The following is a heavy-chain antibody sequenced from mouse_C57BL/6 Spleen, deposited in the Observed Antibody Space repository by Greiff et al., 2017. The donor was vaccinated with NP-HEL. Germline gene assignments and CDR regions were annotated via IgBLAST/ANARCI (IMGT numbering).Heavy chain of an antibody. Sequence: QVQLQQPGAELVRPGSSVKLSCKASGYTFTSYWMHWVKQRPGQGLEWIGRIHPSDSDTNYNQKFKGKATLTVDKSSSTAYMQLSSLTSEDSAVYYCAIKGPYENYFDYWGQGTTLTVSS. CDR3: AIKGPYENYFDY. V-gene: IGHV1-74*01. D-gene: IGHD2-10*02. CDR2: IHPSDSDT. J-gene: IGHJ2*01. CDR1: GYTFTSYW.